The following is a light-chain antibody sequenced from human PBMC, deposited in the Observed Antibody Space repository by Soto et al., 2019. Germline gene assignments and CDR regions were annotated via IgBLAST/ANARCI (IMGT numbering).Light chain of an antibody. CDR2: GAS. CDR3: QQYGTPLFT. J-gene: IGKJ3*01. CDR1: QSVTNNF. Sequence: IVLTQSPGTLSLSPGERATLSRGASQSVTNNFLAWYQQKPGQAPRLLIYGASSRATGVPDRFSGSGSGKDFALTISRLEPGDFAVYYCQQYGTPLFTFGPGTKVDIK. V-gene: IGKV3-20*01.